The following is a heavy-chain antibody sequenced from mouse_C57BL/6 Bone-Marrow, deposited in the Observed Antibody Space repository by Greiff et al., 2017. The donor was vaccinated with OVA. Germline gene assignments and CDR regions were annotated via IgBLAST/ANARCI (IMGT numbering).Heavy chain of an antibody. CDR2: ISYDGSN. D-gene: IGHD1-1*01. J-gene: IGHJ2*01. CDR1: GYSITSGYY. V-gene: IGHV3-6*01. Sequence: EVKVEESGPGLVKPSQSLSLTCSVTGYSITSGYYWNWIRQFPGNKLEWMGYISYDGSNNYNPSLKNRISITRDTSKNQFFLKLNSVTTEDTATYYCARVGTTVVAHFDYWGQGTTLTVSS. CDR3: ARVGTTVVAHFDY.